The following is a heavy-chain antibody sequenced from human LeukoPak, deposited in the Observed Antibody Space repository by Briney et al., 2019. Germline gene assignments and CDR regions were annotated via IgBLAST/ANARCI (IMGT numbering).Heavy chain of an antibody. J-gene: IGHJ3*02. CDR1: GDSVSSNSAA. Sequence: SQTLSLTCAIFGDSVSSNSAAWNWIRQSPSRGLEWLGRTYYRSKWYNDYAVSVKSRITINPDTSKNQFSLQLNSVTPEDTAVYYCAREGDIVGAKPSDAFDIWGQGTMVTVSS. V-gene: IGHV6-1*01. D-gene: IGHD1-26*01. CDR2: TYYRSKWYN. CDR3: AREGDIVGAKPSDAFDI.